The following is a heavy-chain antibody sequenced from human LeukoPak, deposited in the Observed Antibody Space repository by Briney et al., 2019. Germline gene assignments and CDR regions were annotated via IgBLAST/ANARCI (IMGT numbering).Heavy chain of an antibody. CDR3: ARAERYSSGCHLGN. CDR1: GGSFSGYY. CDR2: INHSGST. J-gene: IGHJ4*02. D-gene: IGHD6-19*01. V-gene: IGHV4-34*01. Sequence: SETLSLTCAVYGGSFSGYYWSWIRQPPGKGLEWIGEINHSGSTNYNPSLKSRVTISVHTSKNQFSLKLSSVTAADTAVYYCARAERYSSGCHLGNWGQGTLVTVSS.